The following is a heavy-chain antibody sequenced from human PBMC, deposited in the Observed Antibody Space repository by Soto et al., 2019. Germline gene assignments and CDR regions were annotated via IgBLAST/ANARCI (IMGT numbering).Heavy chain of an antibody. J-gene: IGHJ6*01. CDR2: VYTSDYT. CDR1: GASIRSYY. CDR3: ASSAGHPRDFFYYNGMDV. V-gene: IGHV4-4*08. D-gene: IGHD3-10*01. Sequence: SETLSLTCSVSGASIRSYYWHCIRQPPGKGLEWIGYVYTSDYTRYSSSLKSRFTISVDPSKSQFYLRLNSVTAADTAVYYCASSAGHPRDFFYYNGMDVWGQGTTVTVSS.